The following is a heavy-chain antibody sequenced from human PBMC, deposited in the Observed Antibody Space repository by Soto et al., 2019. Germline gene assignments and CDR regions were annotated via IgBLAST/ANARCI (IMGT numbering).Heavy chain of an antibody. CDR3: ARLGVAVAGRDYFDY. Sequence: QLQLQESGPGLVKPSETLSLTCTVSGGSISSSSYYWGWIRQPPGKGLEWIGSIYYSGSTYYNPSLKSRVTISGDTSKNQFSLKLSSVTAADTAVYYCARLGVAVAGRDYFDYWGQGTLVTVSS. CDR2: IYYSGST. D-gene: IGHD6-19*01. CDR1: GGSISSSSYY. V-gene: IGHV4-39*01. J-gene: IGHJ4*02.